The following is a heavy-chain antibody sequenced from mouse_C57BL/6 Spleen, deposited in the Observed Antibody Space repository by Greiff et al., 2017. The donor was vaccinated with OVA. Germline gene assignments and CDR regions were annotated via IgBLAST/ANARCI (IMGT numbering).Heavy chain of an antibody. CDR2: IYPGSGNT. CDR3: ARSDPTVASYFDY. Sequence: QVQLKESGAELVRPGASVKLSCKASGYTFTDYYINWVKQRPGQGLEWIARIYPGSGNTYYNEKFKGKATLTAEKSSSTAYMQLSSLTSEDSAVYFCARSDPTVASYFDYWGQGTTLTVSS. J-gene: IGHJ2*01. V-gene: IGHV1-76*01. D-gene: IGHD1-1*01. CDR1: GYTFTDYY.